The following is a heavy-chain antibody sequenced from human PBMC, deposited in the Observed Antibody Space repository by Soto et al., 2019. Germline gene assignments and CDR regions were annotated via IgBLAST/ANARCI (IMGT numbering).Heavy chain of an antibody. J-gene: IGHJ4*02. D-gene: IGHD3-22*01. CDR2: IRSKANSNAT. CDR3: TSLYYYGSNGYYYIDF. CDR1: GFTFSGSA. Sequence: GGSLRLACAASGFTFSGSAMHWVRQASGKGLEWVGRIRSKANSNATTYAATVKGRFTISRDDSKNTASLPMNSLKTEDTAVYGCTSLYYYGSNGYYYIDFWGKGTLVTVSS. V-gene: IGHV3-73*01.